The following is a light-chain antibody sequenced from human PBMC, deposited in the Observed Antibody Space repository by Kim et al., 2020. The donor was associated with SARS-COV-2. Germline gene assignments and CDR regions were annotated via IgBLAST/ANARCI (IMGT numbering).Light chain of an antibody. Sequence: DIQMTQSPSSLSASVGDRVTITCRASQDISKNLAWFQQKPGEAPKSLIYSTSILQSGVPSKFSGSGSGTAFTLTISSLQPEDVATYYCQQHSAYPRTFGQGTKVDIK. CDR3: QQHSAYPRT. CDR2: STS. J-gene: IGKJ1*01. V-gene: IGKV1-16*02. CDR1: QDISKN.